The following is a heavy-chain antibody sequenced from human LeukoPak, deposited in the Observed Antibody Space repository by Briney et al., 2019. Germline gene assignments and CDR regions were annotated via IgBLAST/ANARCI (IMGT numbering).Heavy chain of an antibody. D-gene: IGHD3-10*01. CDR1: GGSFSGYY. CDR2: INHSGST. V-gene: IGHV4-34*01. J-gene: IGHJ6*03. CDR3: ARTKRITRVTMVRGVPYYYYYMDV. Sequence: PSETLSLTCAVYGGSFSGYYWSWIRQPPGKGLEWIGEINHSGSTNYNPSLKSRVTISVDTSKNQFSLKLSSVTAADTAVYYCARTKRITRVTMVRGVPYYYYYMDVWGKGTTVTVSS.